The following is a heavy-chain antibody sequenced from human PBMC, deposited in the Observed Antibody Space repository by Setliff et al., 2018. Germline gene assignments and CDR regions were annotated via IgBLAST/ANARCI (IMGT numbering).Heavy chain of an antibody. D-gene: IGHD2-2*01. V-gene: IGHV3-30-3*01. J-gene: IGHJ4*02. CDR3: AKESISCSSTICLPDGCDY. Sequence: PGGSLRLSCAASGFTFSSYAMHWVRQAPGKGLEWVAVISYDGSNKYYADSVKGRFTISRDNSKNTLYLQMNSLTTEDTAVYHCAKESISCSSTICLPDGCDYWGQGTLVTVSS. CDR2: ISYDGSNK. CDR1: GFTFSSYA.